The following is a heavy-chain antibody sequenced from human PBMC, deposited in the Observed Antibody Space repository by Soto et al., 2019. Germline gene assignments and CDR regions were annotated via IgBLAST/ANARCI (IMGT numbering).Heavy chain of an antibody. CDR2: IYYSGST. J-gene: IGHJ4*02. V-gene: IGHV4-31*03. Sequence: LSLTFTVSGGSISSGGYYWSWIRQHPGKGLEWIGYIYYSGSTYYNPSLKSRVTISVDTSKNQFSLKLSSVTAADTAVYYCARGVSSGFDYWGQGTLVTVSS. CDR3: ARGVSSGFDY. D-gene: IGHD3-22*01. CDR1: GGSISSGGYY.